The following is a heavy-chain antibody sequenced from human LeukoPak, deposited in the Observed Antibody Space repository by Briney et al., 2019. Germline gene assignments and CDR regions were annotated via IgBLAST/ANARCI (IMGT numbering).Heavy chain of an antibody. CDR3: ARGSRYYDSSAPFDY. D-gene: IGHD3-22*01. V-gene: IGHV4-59*01. CDR1: GGSFSSYY. J-gene: IGHJ4*02. Sequence: PSETLSLTCTVSGGSFSSYYWSWIRQPPGKGLEWIGYIFTSGSTNYNPSLKSRVTILLDTSRNQFSLKLSSVTAADTAVYYCARGSRYYDSSAPFDYWGQGTLVTVSS. CDR2: IFTSGST.